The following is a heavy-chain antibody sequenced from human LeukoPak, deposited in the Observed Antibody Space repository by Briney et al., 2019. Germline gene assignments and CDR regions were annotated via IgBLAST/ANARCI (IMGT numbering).Heavy chain of an antibody. CDR2: IHYSGSI. Sequence: SETLSLTCTVSGGSISSYYWSWIRQPPGKGLEWIGYIHYSGSINYSPSLKSRVTISVDTSKNQFSLKLSSVTAADTAVYYCARQYWGTFDYWGQGTLVTVSS. D-gene: IGHD2-8*02. J-gene: IGHJ4*02. CDR3: ARQYWGTFDY. V-gene: IGHV4-59*08. CDR1: GGSISSYY.